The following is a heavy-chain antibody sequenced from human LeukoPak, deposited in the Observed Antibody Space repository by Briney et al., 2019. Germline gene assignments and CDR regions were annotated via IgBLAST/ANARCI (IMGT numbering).Heavy chain of an antibody. CDR1: GFSVSSNY. CDR2: IYTSGST. V-gene: IGHV3-66*01. CDR3: ANSGDYELSFDI. J-gene: IGHJ3*02. Sequence: GGSLRLSCAASGFSVSSNYMSWVRQAPGKGLEWVSVIYTSGSTYYADSVKGRFTTSRDNSKNTLYLQMNSLRVEDTAVYYCANSGDYELSFDIWGQGTMVTVSS. D-gene: IGHD4-17*01.